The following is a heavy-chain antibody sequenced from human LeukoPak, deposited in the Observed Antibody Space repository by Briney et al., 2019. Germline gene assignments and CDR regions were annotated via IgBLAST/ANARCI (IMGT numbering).Heavy chain of an antibody. CDR2: ISSDGSIA. Sequence: PGGSLRLSCAASGFTFSTYWMNWVRQAPGKGLVWVSRISSDGSIAINADSVEGRFTVSRDNAKNTLYLQMNSLRVEDTAVYYCARDGYCGGGSCYGFDPWGQGTLVIVSS. CDR1: GFTFSTYW. D-gene: IGHD2-15*01. CDR3: ARDGYCGGGSCYGFDP. V-gene: IGHV3-74*01. J-gene: IGHJ5*02.